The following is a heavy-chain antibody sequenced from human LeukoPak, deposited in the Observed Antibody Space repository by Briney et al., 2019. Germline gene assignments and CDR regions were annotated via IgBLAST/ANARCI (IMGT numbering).Heavy chain of an antibody. D-gene: IGHD2-15*01. CDR3: ARARAGCSGGSCYHYYYYGMDV. J-gene: IGHJ6*02. CDR2: INPNSGGT. V-gene: IGHV1-2*02. Sequence: ASVKVSCKASGYTFTRYYMHWVRQAPRQGREWMGWINPNSGGTNYAQKFQGRVTMTRDTSISTAYMELSRLRSDDTAVYYCARARAGCSGGSCYHYYYYGMDVWGQGTTVTGSS. CDR1: GYTFTRYY.